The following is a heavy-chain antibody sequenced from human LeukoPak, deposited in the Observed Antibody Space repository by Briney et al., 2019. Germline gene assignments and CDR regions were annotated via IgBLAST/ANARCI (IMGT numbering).Heavy chain of an antibody. CDR3: ARDQRLLGYGSSTGCYPLYFAN. D-gene: IGHD2-2*01. CDR1: GFTFSNYW. J-gene: IGHJ4*02. CDR2: INVVGSEK. Sequence: PGGSLSLSCTASGFTFSNYWISSVRQPPGKGLEWVANINVVGSEKYYLDSVKGLFTISRDKAKKSLYLQETSLRADDAAIYYCARDQRLLGYGSSTGCYPLYFANWGQGTLVTVSS. V-gene: IGHV3-7*01.